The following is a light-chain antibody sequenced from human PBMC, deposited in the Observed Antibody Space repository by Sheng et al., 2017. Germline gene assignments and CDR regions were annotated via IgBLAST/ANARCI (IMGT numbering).Light chain of an antibody. Sequence: DIQMTQSPSAMSASVGDRVTITCRASQGIHNYLAWFQQKPGKVPKRLIFAASTLPSGVPSRFSGSGSGTDFTLTISSLQPEDFATYYCQQFNSYPPYTFGQGTKLEI. CDR1: QGIHNY. CDR3: QQFNSYPPYT. CDR2: AAS. V-gene: IGKV1-17*03. J-gene: IGKJ2*01.